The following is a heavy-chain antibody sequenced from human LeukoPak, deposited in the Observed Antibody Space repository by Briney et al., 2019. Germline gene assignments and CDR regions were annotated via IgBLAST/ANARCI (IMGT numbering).Heavy chain of an antibody. CDR1: GFTFSIYC. Sequence: GGSLRVSCAAPGFTFSIYCMSGVRQAPGKGRGWGSNIKQDGSEKYYVESVKGQFTISRDKANNSLYLQMNSLRAEDKAVYYCARDFGRILDYWGQGTLATVSS. D-gene: IGHD2/OR15-2a*01. CDR3: ARDFGRILDY. V-gene: IGHV3-7*01. J-gene: IGHJ4*02. CDR2: IKQDGSEK.